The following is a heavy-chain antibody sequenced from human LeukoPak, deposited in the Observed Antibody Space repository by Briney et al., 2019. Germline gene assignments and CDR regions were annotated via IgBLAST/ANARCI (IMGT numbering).Heavy chain of an antibody. CDR2: ISGSGGST. CDR1: GGSISSSN. Sequence: ETLSLTCAVSGGSISSSNWWSWVRQPPGKGLEWVSAISGSGGSTYYADSVKGRFTISRDNSKNTLYLQMNSLRAEDTAVYYCAKDPITMIVEPNWFDPWGQGTLVTVSS. J-gene: IGHJ5*02. CDR3: AKDPITMIVEPNWFDP. D-gene: IGHD3-22*01. V-gene: IGHV3-23*01.